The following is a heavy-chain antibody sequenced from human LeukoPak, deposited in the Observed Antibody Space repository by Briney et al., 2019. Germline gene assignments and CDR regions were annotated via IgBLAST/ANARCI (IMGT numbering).Heavy chain of an antibody. V-gene: IGHV1-69*05. Sequence: VASVKVSCKASGGTFGSYAISWVRRAPGQGLEWMGRIIPIFGTANYAQKFQGRVTITTDESTSTAYMELSSLRSEDTAVYYCARAPIGSNGDYVYYFDYWGQGTLVTVSS. CDR1: GGTFGSYA. D-gene: IGHD4-17*01. CDR3: ARAPIGSNGDYVYYFDY. J-gene: IGHJ4*02. CDR2: IIPIFGTA.